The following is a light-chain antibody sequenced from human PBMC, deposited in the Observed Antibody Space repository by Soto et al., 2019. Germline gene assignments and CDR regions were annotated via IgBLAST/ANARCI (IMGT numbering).Light chain of an antibody. J-gene: IGKJ4*01. CDR1: QSVSNNY. Sequence: EIVLTQSPGTLSLSPGERATLSCRASQSVSNNYLAWYQQKPGQAPRLLISGASSRATGIPDRFNGSGSGTDFTLAISRLEPEDFAVYYCQQYGSSPLTFGGGTKVEIK. V-gene: IGKV3-20*01. CDR2: GAS. CDR3: QQYGSSPLT.